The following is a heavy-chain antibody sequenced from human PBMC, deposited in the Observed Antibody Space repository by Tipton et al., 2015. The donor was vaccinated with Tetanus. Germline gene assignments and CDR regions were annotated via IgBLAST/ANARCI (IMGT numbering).Heavy chain of an antibody. CDR1: GFSFGNYV. J-gene: IGHJ4*02. CDR2: ISSRNTYI. Sequence: SLRLSCTVSGFSFGNYVMNWVHQAPGKGPEWVSSISSRNTYIYYADSVKGRFTISRDNAKSSLFLQMNSLRAEDAAVYYCTSGNTFDYWGQGTLVTVSS. V-gene: IGHV3-21*01. D-gene: IGHD2/OR15-2a*01. CDR3: TSGNTFDY.